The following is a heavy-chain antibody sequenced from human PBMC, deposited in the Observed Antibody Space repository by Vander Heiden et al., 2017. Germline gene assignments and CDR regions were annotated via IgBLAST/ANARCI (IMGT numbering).Heavy chain of an antibody. CDR3: AKGPLGRDYYYYGMDV. J-gene: IGHJ6*02. CDR2: ISGSGGST. Sequence: EVQLLESGGGLVQPGGSLRLSCAASGFTFSSYAMSWVRQAPGKGLEWVSAISGSGGSTYYADSVKGRFTISRDNSKNTLYLQMNSLRAEDTAVYYCAKGPLGRDYYYYGMDVWGQGTTVTVSS. CDR1: GFTFSSYA. V-gene: IGHV3-23*01. D-gene: IGHD1-26*01.